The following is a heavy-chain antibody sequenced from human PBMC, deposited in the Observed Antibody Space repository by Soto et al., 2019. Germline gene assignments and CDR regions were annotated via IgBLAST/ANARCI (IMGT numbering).Heavy chain of an antibody. CDR3: AKERVRFLDA. Sequence: QLVESGGGLVQPGGSLRLSCVASGFSFDDFAMHWVRQAPGKGLEWISGITWNSVSTDYANSVKGRFTVSRDNAKNSLYLQMSSLTTEDTALYFCAKERVRFLDAWGQGTLVTASS. CDR1: GFSFDDFA. D-gene: IGHD3-3*01. CDR2: ITWNSVST. V-gene: IGHV3-9*01. J-gene: IGHJ5*02.